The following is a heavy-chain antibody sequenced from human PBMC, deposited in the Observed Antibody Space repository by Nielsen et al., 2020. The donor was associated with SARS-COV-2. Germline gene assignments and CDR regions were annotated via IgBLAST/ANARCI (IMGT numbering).Heavy chain of an antibody. J-gene: IGHJ6*02. V-gene: IGHV3-21*01. Sequence: GESLKISCAASGFTFSSYSMNWVRQAPGKGLEWVSSISSDSSYIYYADSVKGRFTISRDNAKNSLYLQMNSLRAEDTAVYYCAVYGDYDFYYYYGMDVWGQGTTVTVSS. D-gene: IGHD4-17*01. CDR2: ISSDSSYI. CDR3: AVYGDYDFYYYYGMDV. CDR1: GFTFSSYS.